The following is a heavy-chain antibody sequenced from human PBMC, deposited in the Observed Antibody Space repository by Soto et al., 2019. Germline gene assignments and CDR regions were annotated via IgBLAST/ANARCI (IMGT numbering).Heavy chain of an antibody. CDR2: IYYSGST. V-gene: IGHV4-59*01. J-gene: IGHJ4*01. CDR1: GGSISSNY. Sequence: QVQLQESGPGLVKPSETLSLMCTVSGGSISSNYWSWIRLPPGKGLEYIGYIYYSGSTNYNPSLKSRVTISVDTSKNQFSLKLSSVTAADTAVYYCARGGGSPDYWGHGTLVTVSS. D-gene: IGHD3-10*01. CDR3: ARGGGSPDY.